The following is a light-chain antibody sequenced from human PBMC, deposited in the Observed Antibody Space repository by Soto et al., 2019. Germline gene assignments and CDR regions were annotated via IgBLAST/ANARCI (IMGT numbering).Light chain of an antibody. V-gene: IGKV3-20*01. CDR1: QSVSNNY. Sequence: EIVLTQSPGTLSLSPGERATLSCRASQSVSNNYLAWYQQKAGQAPRLLVYGASSRATGIPDRFSGSGSGTDFTLTISRLEPEDFAVYYCQQYVKSPWTFGQGTKVEIK. J-gene: IGKJ1*01. CDR2: GAS. CDR3: QQYVKSPWT.